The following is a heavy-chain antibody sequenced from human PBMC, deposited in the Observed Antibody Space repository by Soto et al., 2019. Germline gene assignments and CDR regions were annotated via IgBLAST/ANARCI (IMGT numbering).Heavy chain of an antibody. J-gene: IGHJ6*02. D-gene: IGHD6-13*01. V-gene: IGHV3-48*01. CDR1: GYSFDAYI. Sequence: VQLVESGGALVQPGGSLRLSCAASGYSFDAYIMNCVRQAPGKGLEWVSSINPRGLTKFYADSVRGRFTISRDDASSSLFLQMNNLRAEDTAVYYCATWYGNHYFGLDVWGQRTTVTVSS. CDR2: INPRGLTK. CDR3: ATWYGNHYFGLDV.